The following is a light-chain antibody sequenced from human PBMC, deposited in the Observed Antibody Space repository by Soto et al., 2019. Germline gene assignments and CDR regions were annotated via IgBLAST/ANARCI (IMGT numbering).Light chain of an antibody. V-gene: IGLV1-51*01. CDR2: DND. Sequence: SVLTQPPSVSAAPGQKVTISCSGSSSNIGNNYVSWYQHLPGTAPKLLIYDNDKRPSGIPDRFSGSKSGTSATLGITGLQTGDEADYYCGTWDSSLTVHYVFGTGTKVTAL. CDR1: SSNIGNNY. J-gene: IGLJ1*01. CDR3: GTWDSSLTVHYV.